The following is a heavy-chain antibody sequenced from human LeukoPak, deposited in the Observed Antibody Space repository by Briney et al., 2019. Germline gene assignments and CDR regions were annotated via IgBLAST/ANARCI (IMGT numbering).Heavy chain of an antibody. CDR3: ARGIAVAGPYYFGY. V-gene: IGHV3-23*01. CDR1: GFIFSDYA. J-gene: IGHJ4*02. CDR2: ISGPGGNT. Sequence: GGSLRLSCVASGFIFSDYAMNWVRQAPGKGLEWVSSISGPGGNTYYADSVKGRFTISRDNSKNTLYLQMNSLRADDTAVYYCARGIAVAGPYYFGYWGRGTLVTVSS. D-gene: IGHD6-19*01.